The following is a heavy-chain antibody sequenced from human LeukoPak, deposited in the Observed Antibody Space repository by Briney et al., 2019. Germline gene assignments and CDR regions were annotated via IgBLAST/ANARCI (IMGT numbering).Heavy chain of an antibody. D-gene: IGHD2-15*01. CDR1: GGSFSGYY. CDR2: INHSGST. CDR3: AREGRIVCSGGSCYFDY. Sequence: SETLSLTCAVYGGSFSGYYWSWIRQPPGKGLEWIGEINHSGSTNYNPSLKSRVTISVDTSKNQFSLKLSSVTAADTAVYYCAREGRIVCSGGSCYFDYWGQGTLVTVSS. J-gene: IGHJ4*02. V-gene: IGHV4-34*01.